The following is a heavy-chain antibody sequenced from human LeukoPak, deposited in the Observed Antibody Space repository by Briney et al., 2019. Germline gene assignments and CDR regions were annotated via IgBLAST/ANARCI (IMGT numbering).Heavy chain of an antibody. V-gene: IGHV3-30*03. CDR3: ATATGSIAVAPFDP. CDR2: ISYDGSNK. Sequence: PGRSRRLSCVASESTFSTDGMHWVRHARGQGLGWMAVISYDGSNKYYAEDVKGRFTIPRDNSKNTLDLQMNSLRADDTAVYYCATATGSIAVAPFDPWVQGTLVTVSS. CDR1: ESTFSTDG. D-gene: IGHD6-19*01. J-gene: IGHJ5*02.